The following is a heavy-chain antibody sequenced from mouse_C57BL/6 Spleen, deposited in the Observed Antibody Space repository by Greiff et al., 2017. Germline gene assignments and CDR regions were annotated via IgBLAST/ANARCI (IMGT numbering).Heavy chain of an antibody. CDR1: GYTFTSYW. J-gene: IGHJ3*01. Sequence: QVQLKQPGAELVMPGASVKLSCKASGYTFTSYWMTWVKQRPGKGLEWIGAIDPSDSYTNYNQKVQGKSTLTVDKSYSTAYMQLSSLTSEDSAVYYCARQGYSNYFAYWGQGTLVTVSS. V-gene: IGHV1-69*01. CDR2: IDPSDSYT. D-gene: IGHD2-5*01. CDR3: ARQGYSNYFAY.